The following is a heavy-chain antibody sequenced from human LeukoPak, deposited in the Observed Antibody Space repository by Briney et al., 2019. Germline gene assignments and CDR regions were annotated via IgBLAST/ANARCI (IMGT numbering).Heavy chain of an antibody. Sequence: ASVKVSCKASGYTFTAYSMHWVRQAPGQGLEWMGWINPNSGGTNYAQKFQGRVTMTRDTSISTAYMELSRLRSDDTAVYYCARDLRRATVTLFDYWGQGTLVTVSS. CDR1: GYTFTAYS. J-gene: IGHJ4*02. CDR2: INPNSGGT. D-gene: IGHD4-17*01. V-gene: IGHV1-2*02. CDR3: ARDLRRATVTLFDY.